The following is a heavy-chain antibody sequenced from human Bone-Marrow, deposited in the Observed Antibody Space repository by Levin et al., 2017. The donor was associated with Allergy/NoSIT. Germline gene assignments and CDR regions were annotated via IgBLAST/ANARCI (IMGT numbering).Heavy chain of an antibody. V-gene: IGHV1-2*02. D-gene: IGHD1-7*01. CDR1: GYSFTANY. Sequence: ASVKVSCRASGYSFTANYIHWLRQAPGSGQVLEWMGWFNPKTGVTRYADDFGGRVTMTADTSITTAYMDLSYLRSGDTALYFCAREATTDFVSNWFDSWGQGTLVVVSS. J-gene: IGHJ5*01. CDR2: FNPKTGVT. CDR3: AREATTDFVSNWFDS.